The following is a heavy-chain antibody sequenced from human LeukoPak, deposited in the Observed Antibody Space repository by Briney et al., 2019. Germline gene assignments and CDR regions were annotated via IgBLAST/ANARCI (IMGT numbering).Heavy chain of an antibody. Sequence: GASVKVSCKASGYTFTSYGIGWVRQAPGQGLEWMGWISAYNGNTNYAQKLQGRVTMTTDTSTSTAYMELRSLRSDDTAVYYCAREATYYYDSSGYYSGYYFDYWGQGTLVTVSS. J-gene: IGHJ4*02. V-gene: IGHV1-18*01. D-gene: IGHD3-22*01. CDR2: ISAYNGNT. CDR3: AREATYYYDSSGYYSGYYFDY. CDR1: GYTFTSYG.